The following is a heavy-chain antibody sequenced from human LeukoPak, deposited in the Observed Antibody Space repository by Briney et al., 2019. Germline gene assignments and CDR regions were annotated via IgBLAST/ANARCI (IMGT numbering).Heavy chain of an antibody. J-gene: IGHJ4*02. CDR1: GFEFSVYS. Sequence: GGSLRLSCAASGFEFSVYSMNWVRQAPGKGLEWISYITSDRTRIYYTDSVRGRFTITRDNSKNTLSLEMNSLRPEDTAVYYCVKGSAGSRPYYFDYWGQGTLLTVSS. CDR2: ITSDRTRI. V-gene: IGHV3-48*01. D-gene: IGHD6-13*01. CDR3: VKGSAGSRPYYFDY.